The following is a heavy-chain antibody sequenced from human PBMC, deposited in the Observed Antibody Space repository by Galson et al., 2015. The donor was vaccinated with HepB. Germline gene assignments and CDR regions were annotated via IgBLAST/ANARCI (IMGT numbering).Heavy chain of an antibody. CDR1: GFTFSDYY. J-gene: IGHJ6*02. Sequence: LRLSCAASGFTFSDYYMSWMRQAPGKGLEWVSCITGSGSTIYYADSLKGRFTISRDNAKNSLYLQMNSLRAEDTAVYYCARGGYGLDVWGQGTTVTVSS. D-gene: IGHD1-26*01. CDR2: ITGSGSTI. V-gene: IGHV3-11*01. CDR3: ARGGYGLDV.